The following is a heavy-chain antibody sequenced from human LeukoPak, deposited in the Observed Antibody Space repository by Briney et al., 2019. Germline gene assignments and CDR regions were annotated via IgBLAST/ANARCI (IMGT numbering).Heavy chain of an antibody. CDR2: ISGSGGST. J-gene: IGHJ4*02. D-gene: IGHD3-22*01. CDR1: GFTVSGNY. CDR3: ARGLRDSSGYYYVYYFDY. V-gene: IGHV3-23*01. Sequence: GGSLRLSCAVSGFTVSGNYITWVRQAPGKGLEWVSTISGSGGSTYYADSVKGRFTISRDNSTNTLYLQMNSLRAEDTAVYYCARGLRDSSGYYYVYYFDYWGQGPLVTVS.